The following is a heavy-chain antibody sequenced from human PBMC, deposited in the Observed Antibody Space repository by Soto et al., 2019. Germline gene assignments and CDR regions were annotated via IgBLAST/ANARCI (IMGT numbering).Heavy chain of an antibody. CDR1: GGSFSGYY. CDR3: ARVWVTTSFSYYYYYHGMDV. CDR2: INHSGST. J-gene: IGHJ6*02. V-gene: IGHV4-34*01. D-gene: IGHD4-17*01. Sequence: SETLSLTCAVYGGSFSGYYWSWIRQPPGKGLEWIGEINHSGSTNYNPSLKSRVTISVDTSKNQFSLKLSSVTAADTAVYYCARVWVTTSFSYYYYYHGMDVWGQGTTVTVSS.